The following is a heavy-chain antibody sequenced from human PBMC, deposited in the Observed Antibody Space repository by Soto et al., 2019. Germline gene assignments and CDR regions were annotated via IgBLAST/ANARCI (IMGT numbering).Heavy chain of an antibody. CDR1: GYMFVTYG. D-gene: IGHD3-10*01. CDR2: ISAYNGNT. J-gene: IGHJ4*02. V-gene: IGHV1-18*01. Sequence: ASVKVSCKASGYMFVTYGINWVRQAPGQGLEWMGWISAYNGNTKYAQNLQGRVTMTTDASTSTAYMEMRSLRSDDTAVYYCARDLDGSGSYYTGYWGPGTLVTVSS. CDR3: ARDLDGSGSYYTGY.